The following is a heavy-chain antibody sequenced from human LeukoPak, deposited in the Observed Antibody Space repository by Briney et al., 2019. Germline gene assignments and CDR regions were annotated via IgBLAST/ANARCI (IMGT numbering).Heavy chain of an antibody. V-gene: IGHV4-39*07. J-gene: IGHJ5*02. CDR3: ARGGNSFDP. D-gene: IGHD3-10*01. CDR2: LFHSGTT. Sequence: SETLSLTCTVSGDSVSTNLYYWGWIRQPQGKGLEWIGNLFHSGTTYYNPSLKSRVTISVDTSKNQFSLKLSSVTAADTAVYYCARGGNSFDPWGQGTLVTVSS. CDR1: GDSVSTNLYY.